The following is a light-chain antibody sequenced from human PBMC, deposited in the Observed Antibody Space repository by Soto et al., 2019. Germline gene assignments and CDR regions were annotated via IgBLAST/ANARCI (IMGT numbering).Light chain of an antibody. V-gene: IGKV2-30*01. CDR1: QSLVFSDGHTY. J-gene: IGKJ2*01. CDR3: MQGTHWPLYT. CDR2: KVS. Sequence: DVLMTQSPLSLPVTLGQPASISCRSSQSLVFSDGHTYLNWFLQRPGQPPRRLIYKVSNRDSGVPDRFSGSGSGTDFTLRISRVEAEDVGVYYCMQGTHWPLYTFGQGTKLEIK.